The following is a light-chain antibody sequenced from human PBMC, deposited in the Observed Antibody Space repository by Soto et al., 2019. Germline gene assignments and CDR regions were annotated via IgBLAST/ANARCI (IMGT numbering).Light chain of an antibody. Sequence: ENFFSQSPRTLSFSPGDKATPPCRASQSVSSTSLAWYQQNPGQAPRLLIYGVSTRATGIPDRFSGSGSGTDFTLTISRLEPEDFAVYYCQQQKTFGQGTKVDIK. CDR3: QQQKT. J-gene: IGKJ1*01. CDR1: QSVSSTS. V-gene: IGKV3-20*01. CDR2: GVS.